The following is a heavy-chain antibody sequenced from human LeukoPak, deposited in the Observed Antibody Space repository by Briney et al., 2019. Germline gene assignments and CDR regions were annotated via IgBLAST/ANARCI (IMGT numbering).Heavy chain of an antibody. CDR3: ARDSDHIDGANFDY. CDR2: IKQDGSGK. Sequence: PGGSLRLPCAASGFTFSSRWMNWVRQAPGKGLEWVANIKQDGSGKYYVDSVKGRFTISRDNAKKSLYLQMNSLRAEDTAVYYCARDSDHIDGANFDYWGQGTLVTVSS. D-gene: IGHD1-14*01. CDR1: GFTFSSRW. J-gene: IGHJ4*02. V-gene: IGHV3-7*01.